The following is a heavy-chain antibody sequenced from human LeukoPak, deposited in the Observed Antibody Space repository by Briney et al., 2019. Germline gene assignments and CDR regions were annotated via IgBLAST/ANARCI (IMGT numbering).Heavy chain of an antibody. Sequence: PGGSLRLSCAASGFTFSSYSMNWVRQAPGKGLEWVSSISSSSSYIYYADSVKGRLTISRDNAKNSLYLQMNGLRDEDTAVYYCARSSGALDYWGQGTLVTVSS. CDR1: GFTFSSYS. D-gene: IGHD2-15*01. CDR2: ISSSSSYI. J-gene: IGHJ4*02. V-gene: IGHV3-21*01. CDR3: ARSSGALDY.